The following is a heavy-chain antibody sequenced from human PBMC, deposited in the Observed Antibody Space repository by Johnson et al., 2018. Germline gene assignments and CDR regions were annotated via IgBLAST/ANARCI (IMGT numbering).Heavy chain of an antibody. J-gene: IGHJ5*02. CDR3: AKERYGAGTYSWFDP. Sequence: VQLVQSGGGVVQPGRSLRLSCAASGFTFSNAWMSWVRQAPGKGLEWVGRIKSKTDGGTTDYAAPVKGRFTISRDDSKNTLYLQMKSLGAEDTAVYYWAKERYGAGTYSWFDPWGQGTLVTVSS. CDR2: IKSKTDGGTT. V-gene: IGHV3-15*01. D-gene: IGHD3-10*01. CDR1: GFTFSNAW.